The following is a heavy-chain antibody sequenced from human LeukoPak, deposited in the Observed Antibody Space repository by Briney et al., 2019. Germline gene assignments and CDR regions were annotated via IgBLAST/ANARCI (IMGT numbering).Heavy chain of an antibody. V-gene: IGHV3-66*01. CDR2: IYSGGST. J-gene: IGHJ4*02. D-gene: IGHD1-26*01. CDR3: ARLGGSYYTY. CDR1: GFTVSSNY. Sequence: GGSLRLSCAASGFTVSSNYMSWVRQAPGKGLEWVSVIYSGGSTYYADSVKGRFTISRDNAKNSLFLQMNSLRVEDTAVYYCARLGGSYYTYWGQGTLVTVSS.